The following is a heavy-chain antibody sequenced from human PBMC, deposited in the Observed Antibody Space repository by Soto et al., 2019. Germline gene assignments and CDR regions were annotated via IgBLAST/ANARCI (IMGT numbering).Heavy chain of an antibody. CDR3: ARGEGGDIRRYIDY. CDR1: GFTFSSYG. CDR2: IWYDGSNK. J-gene: IGHJ4*02. Sequence: GGSLRLSCAASGFTFSSYGMHWVRQAPGKGLEWVTVIWYDGSNKYYADSVKGRFTISRDNSKNTLYLQMNSLRAEDTAVYYCARGEGGDIRRYIDYWGQGTLVTVSS. D-gene: IGHD3-9*01. V-gene: IGHV3-33*01.